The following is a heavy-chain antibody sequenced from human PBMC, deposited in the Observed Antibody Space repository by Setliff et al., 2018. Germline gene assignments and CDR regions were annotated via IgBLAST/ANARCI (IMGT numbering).Heavy chain of an antibody. J-gene: IGHJ6*02. CDR3: ARDSRGLVPAAMEGSHYYYGMDV. CDR1: GGNFSSYA. CDR2: IIPIFGTA. D-gene: IGHD2-2*01. V-gene: IGHV1-69*13. Sequence: GASVKVACKASGGNFSSYAISWVRQAPGQGLEWMGGIIPIFGTANYAQKFQGRVTITADESTSTGYMGLSSLRSADTAVYYCARDSRGLVPAAMEGSHYYYGMDVCGRGTTVTVSS.